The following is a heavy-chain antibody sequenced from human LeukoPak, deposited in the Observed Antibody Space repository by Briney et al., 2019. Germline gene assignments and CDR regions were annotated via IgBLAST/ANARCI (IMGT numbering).Heavy chain of an antibody. CDR2: INPNSGGT. V-gene: IGHV1-2*02. J-gene: IGHJ3*02. CDR1: GYTFTGYY. CDR3: ARDWSSGWEFGPLDDAFDI. D-gene: IGHD6-19*01. Sequence: GASVKVSCKASGYTFTGYYMHWVRQAPGQGLEWMGWINPNSGGTNYAQKFQGRVTMTRDTSISTAYMELSRLRSDDTAVYYCARDWSSGWEFGPLDDAFDIWGQGTMVTVSS.